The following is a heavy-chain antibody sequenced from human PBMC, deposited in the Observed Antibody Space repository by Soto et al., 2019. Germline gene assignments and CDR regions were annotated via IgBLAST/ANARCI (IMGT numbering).Heavy chain of an antibody. Sequence: QVQRVQSGAEVKKAGASVKVYCKASGYSFTSHGITWVRQAPGQGLEWMGGISPHDQIKHYAQRFQCRVTMATDTSTSTAYLELKSLTSDDTATYYCARTYCVSANCNLDYFDSWGQGTLVTVSS. CDR1: GYSFTSHG. CDR2: ISPHDQIK. CDR3: ARTYCVSANCNLDYFDS. V-gene: IGHV1-18*01. J-gene: IGHJ4*02. D-gene: IGHD2-2*01.